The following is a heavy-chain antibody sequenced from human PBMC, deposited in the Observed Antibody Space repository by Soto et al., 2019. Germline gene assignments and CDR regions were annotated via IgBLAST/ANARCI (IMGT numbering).Heavy chain of an antibody. CDR3: AKDSNYYDSSGYYYPTDGYFDL. Sequence: EVQLLESGGGLVQPGGSLRLSCAASGFTFSSYAMSWVRQAPGKGLEWVSAISGSGGSTYYADSVKGRFTISRDNSKNTLYLQMNSLRAEDTAVYYCAKDSNYYDSSGYYYPTDGYFDLWGRGTLVTVSS. J-gene: IGHJ2*01. V-gene: IGHV3-23*01. CDR1: GFTFSSYA. CDR2: ISGSGGST. D-gene: IGHD3-22*01.